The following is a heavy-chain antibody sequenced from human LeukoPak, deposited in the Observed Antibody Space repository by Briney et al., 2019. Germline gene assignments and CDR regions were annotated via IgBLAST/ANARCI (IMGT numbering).Heavy chain of an antibody. D-gene: IGHD3-9*01. CDR1: GGSISSYY. CDR3: ARGRNILTGYSYYFDY. CDR2: IYYSGST. V-gene: IGHV4-59*12. Sequence: SETLSLTCTVSGGSISSYYWSWIRQPPGKGLEWIGYIYYSGSTNYNPSLKSRVTISVDTSKNQFSLKLSSVTAADTAVYYCARGRNILTGYSYYFDYWGQGTLVTVSS. J-gene: IGHJ4*02.